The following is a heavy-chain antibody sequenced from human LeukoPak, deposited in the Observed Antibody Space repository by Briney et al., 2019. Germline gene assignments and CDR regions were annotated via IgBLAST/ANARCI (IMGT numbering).Heavy chain of an antibody. CDR2: IYTSGST. CDR3: AREDTIIWGFDP. J-gene: IGHJ5*02. D-gene: IGHD5-12*01. CDR1: GGSISSGSYY. V-gene: IGHV4-61*02. Sequence: PSQTLSLTCTVSGGSISSGSYYWSWIRQPAGRGLEWIVRIYTSGSTNYNPSLKSRITISVDTSKNQFSLKLSSVTAADTAVYYCAREDTIIWGFDPWGQGTLVTVSS.